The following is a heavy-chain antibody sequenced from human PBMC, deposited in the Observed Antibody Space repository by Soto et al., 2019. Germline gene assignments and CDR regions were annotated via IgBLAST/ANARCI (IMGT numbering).Heavy chain of an antibody. CDR1: GFSLTTSGVG. D-gene: IGHD3-3*01. V-gene: IGHV2-5*02. CDR2: IYWDDDK. CDR3: AHRVLCTVFGLVTTTAIYFDF. Sequence: QITLKESGPTVVKPTEPLTLTCTFSGFSLTTSGVGVGWVRQSPGKAPEWLALIYWDDDKRYSTSLKSRLTTTNDTSKNQVVLTMANVDPADTATYYCAHRVLCTVFGLVTTTAIYFDFWGQGTPVVVSS. J-gene: IGHJ4*02.